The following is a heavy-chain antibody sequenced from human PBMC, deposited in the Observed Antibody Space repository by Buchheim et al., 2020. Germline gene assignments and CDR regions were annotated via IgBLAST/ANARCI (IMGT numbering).Heavy chain of an antibody. D-gene: IGHD2-8*01. J-gene: IGHJ6*02. Sequence: QVQLVESGGGVVQPGRSLRLSCAASGFTFSSYGMHWVRQAPGKGLEWVAFIRYDGSNKYYADSVKGRFTTSRDYSKNQLYLQMNSLRAEDTAGYYCAKDVLMVYATLYYYYGMDVWGQGTT. CDR1: GFTFSSYG. V-gene: IGHV3-30*02. CDR3: AKDVLMVYATLYYYYGMDV. CDR2: IRYDGSNK.